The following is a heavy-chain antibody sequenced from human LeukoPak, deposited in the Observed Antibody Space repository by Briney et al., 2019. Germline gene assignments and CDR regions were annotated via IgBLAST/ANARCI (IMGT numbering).Heavy chain of an antibody. CDR1: GFTFSSYA. Sequence: GGSLRLSCAASGFTFSSYAMSWVRQAPGKGLEWVAVISYDGSNKYYADSVKGRFAISRDNSKNTLYLQMNSLRAEDTAVYYCAKDTSSGWYGLSDYWGQGTLVTVSS. D-gene: IGHD6-19*01. J-gene: IGHJ4*02. CDR2: ISYDGSNK. V-gene: IGHV3-30*18. CDR3: AKDTSSGWYGLSDY.